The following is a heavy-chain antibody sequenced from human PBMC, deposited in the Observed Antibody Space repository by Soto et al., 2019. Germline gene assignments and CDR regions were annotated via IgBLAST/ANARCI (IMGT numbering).Heavy chain of an antibody. CDR3: ARVLAIAACFPP. CDR1: GFTFSSYA. Sequence: GGSLRLSCAASGFTFSSYAMHWVRQAPGKGLEWVAVISYDGSNKYYADSVKGRFTISRDNSKNTLYLQMNSLRAEDTAVYYCARVLAIAACFPPSGHVRLGIVST. V-gene: IGHV3-30-3*01. CDR2: ISYDGSNK. D-gene: IGHD2-15*01. J-gene: IGHJ5*02.